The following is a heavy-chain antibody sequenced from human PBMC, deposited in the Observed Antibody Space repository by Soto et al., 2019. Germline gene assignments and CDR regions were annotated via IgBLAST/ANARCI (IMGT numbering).Heavy chain of an antibody. J-gene: IGHJ6*03. Sequence: SETLSLTCTVSGGSISSYYWSWIRQPPGKGLEWIGYIYYSGSTNYNPSLKSRVTISVDTSKNQFSLKLSSVTAADTAVYYCARYNRDYGDYYYYYYMDVWGKGTTVTVSS. CDR1: GGSISSYY. D-gene: IGHD4-17*01. CDR2: IYYSGST. V-gene: IGHV4-59*01. CDR3: ARYNRDYGDYYYYYYMDV.